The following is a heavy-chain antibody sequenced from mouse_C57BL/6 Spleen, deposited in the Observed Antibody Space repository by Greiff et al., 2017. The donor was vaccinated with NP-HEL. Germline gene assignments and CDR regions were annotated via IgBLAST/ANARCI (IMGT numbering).Heavy chain of an antibody. V-gene: IGHV5-4*01. CDR3: ARDPALDYYAMDY. CDR2: ISDGGSYT. J-gene: IGHJ4*01. CDR1: GFTFSSYA. Sequence: EVKLVESGGGLVKPGGSLKLSCAASGFTFSSYAMSWVRQTPEKRLEWVATISDGGSYTYYPDNVKGRFTISRDNAKNNLYLQMSHLKSEDTAMDYCARDPALDYYAMDYWGQGTSVTVSS. D-gene: IGHD6-1*01.